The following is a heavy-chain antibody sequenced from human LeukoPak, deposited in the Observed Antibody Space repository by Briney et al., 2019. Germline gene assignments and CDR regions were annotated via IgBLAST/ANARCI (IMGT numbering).Heavy chain of an antibody. CDR1: GDSISSGYY. CDR3: ARGREYSSGYEAFNI. CDR2: IYHSGST. V-gene: IGHV4-38-2*01. D-gene: IGHD6-19*01. J-gene: IGHJ3*02. Sequence: SETLSLSCAVSGDSISSGYYWGWIRQPPGKGPEWIGSIYHSGSTYDNPSLKSRVTISVDTSKNQFSLKLNSVTAADTAVYYCARGREYSSGYEAFNIWGQGTMVSVSS.